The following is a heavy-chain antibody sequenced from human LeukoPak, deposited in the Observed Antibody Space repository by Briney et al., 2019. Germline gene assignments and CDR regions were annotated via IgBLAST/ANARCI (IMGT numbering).Heavy chain of an antibody. CDR3: ARRFTFGVPARFDY. Sequence: SETLSLTCTVSGGSISTYCWSWIRQPAGKGLEWIGHICTSGSTNYNPSLKSRVTMSVDTSKNQFSLKLSSVTAADTAVYYCARRFTFGVPARFDYWGQGTLVTVSS. CDR1: GGSISTYC. J-gene: IGHJ4*02. CDR2: ICTSGST. V-gene: IGHV4-4*07. D-gene: IGHD2-8*01.